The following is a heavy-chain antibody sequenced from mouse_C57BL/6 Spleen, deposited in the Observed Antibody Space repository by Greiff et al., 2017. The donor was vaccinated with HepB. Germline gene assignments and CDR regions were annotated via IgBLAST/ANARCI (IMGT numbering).Heavy chain of an antibody. CDR3: ARNTKTYDPGFYDFDG. CDR2: IWSGGST. V-gene: IGHV2-2*01. Sequence: VQLQQSGPGLVQPSQSLSITCTVSGFSLTSYGVHWVRQSPGKGLEWLGVIWSGGSTDYNAAVISRLSISKENSKSQVFFKMNSRQADDTAIYYCARNTKTYDPGFYDFDGRGQGTTLTVSS. J-gene: IGHJ2*01. CDR1: GFSLTSYG. D-gene: IGHD2-3*01.